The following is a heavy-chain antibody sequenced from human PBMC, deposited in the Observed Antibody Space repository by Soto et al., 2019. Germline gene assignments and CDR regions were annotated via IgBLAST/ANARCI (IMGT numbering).Heavy chain of an antibody. J-gene: IGHJ6*02. Sequence: SETLSLTCAVYGGSFSGYYWSWIRQPPGKGLEWIGEINHSGSTNYNPSLKSRVTISVDTSKNQFSLKLSSVTAADTAVYYCASPLYDFYGMDVWGQGTTVTVSS. CDR1: GGSFSGYY. CDR2: INHSGST. V-gene: IGHV4-34*01. CDR3: ASPLYDFYGMDV. D-gene: IGHD3-3*01.